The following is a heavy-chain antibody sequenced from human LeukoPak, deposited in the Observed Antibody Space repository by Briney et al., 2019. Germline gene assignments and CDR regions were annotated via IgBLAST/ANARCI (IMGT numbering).Heavy chain of an antibody. CDR3: ARGTVEFDY. J-gene: IGHJ4*02. V-gene: IGHV4-61*01. CDR1: GGSVSSGTYY. D-gene: IGHD3-3*01. CDR2: IYSSGST. Sequence: SETLSLSCTVSGGSVSSGTYYWHWVRQPPGKGLEWIGSIYSSGSTNYNPSLKSRVTISKDTSKNQFSLRLSSVTAADTAVYYCARGTVEFDYWGLGTLVTASS.